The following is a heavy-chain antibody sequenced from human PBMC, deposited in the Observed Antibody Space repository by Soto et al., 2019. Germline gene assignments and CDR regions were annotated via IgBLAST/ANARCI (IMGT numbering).Heavy chain of an antibody. V-gene: IGHV1-69*06. J-gene: IGHJ6*01. CDR1: GVSFSSYA. CDR2: IIPIFGTA. D-gene: IGHD6-6*01. CDR3: ARVGGSSSGYYYGMEV. Sequence: SVKVSCKASGVSFSSYAISWVRQSPGQGLEWMGGIIPIFGTANYAQKFQGRVTITADKSTSTAYMELSSLRSEDTAVYYCARVGGSSSGYYYGMEVWGQGTTVSVSS.